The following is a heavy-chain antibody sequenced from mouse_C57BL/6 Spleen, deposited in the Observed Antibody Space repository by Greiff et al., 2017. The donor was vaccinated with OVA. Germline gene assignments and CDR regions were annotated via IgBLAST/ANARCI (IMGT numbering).Heavy chain of an antibody. CDR3: ARFYDYDGDYFDY. Sequence: VQLKESGPGLVKPSQSLSLTCSVTGYSITSGSYWNWIRQFPGNKLEWMGYIGYDGSNNYNPSLKNRISITRDTSKNQFFLKLNSVTTEDTATYYCARFYDYDGDYFDYWGQGTTLTVSS. J-gene: IGHJ2*01. D-gene: IGHD2-4*01. V-gene: IGHV3-6*01. CDR2: IGYDGSN. CDR1: GYSITSGSY.